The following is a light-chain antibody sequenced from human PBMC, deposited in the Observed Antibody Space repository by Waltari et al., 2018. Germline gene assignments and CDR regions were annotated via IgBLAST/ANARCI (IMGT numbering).Light chain of an antibody. CDR1: SSAVGFYDF. J-gene: IGLJ3*02. CDR3: SSYTRRSYWV. Sequence: QSALTQPASVSGSPGQAITISCTGTSSAVGFYDFVSWFQQPPGKAPQGMISKVNHRPSGVPNRFSGSKSANTASLTVSGLQAEDEAEYYCSSYTRRSYWVFGGGTQLTVL. V-gene: IGLV2-14*01. CDR2: KVN.